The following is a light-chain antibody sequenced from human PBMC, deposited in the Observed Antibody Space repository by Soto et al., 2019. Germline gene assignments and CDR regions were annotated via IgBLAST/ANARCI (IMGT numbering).Light chain of an antibody. Sequence: DIQMTQSPSSLAASVGDRVTITWRASRNINNFLNWYQQKPGKAPKLLIYAASSLQSGVPSRFRASGSGTDFTLTISSLQPDDYATYYCQQSYSTLNCGGGTKVDIK. V-gene: IGKV1-39*01. CDR1: RNINNF. CDR2: AAS. CDR3: QQSYSTLN. J-gene: IGKJ4*01.